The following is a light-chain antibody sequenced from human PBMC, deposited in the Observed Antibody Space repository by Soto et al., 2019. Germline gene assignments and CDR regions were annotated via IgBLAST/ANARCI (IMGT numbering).Light chain of an antibody. J-gene: IGKJ4*01. Sequence: EIVMMQSPATLSISPGERATLSCRASQSIIRNLAWYQQKPGQAPRLLIYVASTRATGIPDRFSGSGSGTEFTLTISSLQSEDLAVYYCQQYNMWPLTFGGGTKVEIK. CDR3: QQYNMWPLT. CDR2: VAS. V-gene: IGKV3-15*01. CDR1: QSIIRN.